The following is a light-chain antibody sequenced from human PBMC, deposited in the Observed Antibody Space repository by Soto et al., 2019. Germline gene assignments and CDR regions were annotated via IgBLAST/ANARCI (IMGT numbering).Light chain of an antibody. CDR2: DVS. J-gene: IGLJ1*01. CDR1: SSDVGGYNF. V-gene: IGLV2-14*01. Sequence: SELNQPAHVSGSPGQSITISYPGTSSDVGGYNFVSWYQQHPGKAPKLMIYDVSNRPSGVSNRFSGSKSGNTASLTISGLQAEAEADYYCSSYTSSSTYVFGTGTKVTVL. CDR3: SSYTSSSTYV.